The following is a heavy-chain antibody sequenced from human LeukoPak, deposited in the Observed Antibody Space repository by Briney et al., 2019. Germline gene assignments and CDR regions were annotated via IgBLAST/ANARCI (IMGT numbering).Heavy chain of an antibody. CDR2: IYSSGST. V-gene: IGHV3-53*01. Sequence: PGGSLRLSCAASEFTVSSYHMSWVRQAPGKGLEWVSLIYSSGSTYYADSVKGRFTISSDNSKNTLYLQMNSLRAEDTAVYYCAREKGSVWYGGGYFDYWGQGTLVTVSS. CDR1: EFTVSSYH. CDR3: AREKGSVWYGGGYFDY. D-gene: IGHD6-19*01. J-gene: IGHJ4*02.